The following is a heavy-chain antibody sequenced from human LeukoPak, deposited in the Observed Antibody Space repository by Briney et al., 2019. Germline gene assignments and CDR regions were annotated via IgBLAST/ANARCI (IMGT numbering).Heavy chain of an antibody. J-gene: IGHJ5*02. Sequence: GSSGKLSCKASGAPLTSNGPGWGGKPPGQGLGWRGRIIPILGIANYAQKCQGRVTITADKSTSTAYMELSSLRSEDTAVYYCARNTYEGWFDPWGQGTLVTVSS. CDR3: ARNTYEGWFDP. D-gene: IGHD3-16*01. CDR2: IIPILGIA. V-gene: IGHV1-69*04. CDR1: GAPLTSNG.